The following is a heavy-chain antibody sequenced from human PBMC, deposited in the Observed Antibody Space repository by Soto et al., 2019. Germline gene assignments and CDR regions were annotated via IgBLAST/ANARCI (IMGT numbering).Heavy chain of an antibody. CDR1: GFTFSSYS. CDR2: ISSSSSTI. CDR3: ARHKLFTGSGYDF. J-gene: IGHJ4*02. V-gene: IGHV3-48*01. Sequence: GGSLRLSCAASGFTFSSYSMNWVRQAPGKGLEWVSYISSSSSTIYYADSVKGRFTISRDNAKNSLYLQMNSLRAEDTAVYYCARHKLFTGSGYDFWGQGTLVTVSS. D-gene: IGHD5-12*01.